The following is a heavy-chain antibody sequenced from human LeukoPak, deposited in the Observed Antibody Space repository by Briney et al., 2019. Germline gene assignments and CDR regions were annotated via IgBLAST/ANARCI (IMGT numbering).Heavy chain of an antibody. CDR2: ISYTGTYI. CDR1: AFSLNAYN. Sequence: GGSLRLSCAASAFSLNAYNMNWVRQAPGKGLEWVSSISYTGTYIYYADSVKGRFTISRDNSKNTLYLQMNSLRAEDTAVYYCAKDLWSSSWYTTDAFDIWGQGTMVTVSS. D-gene: IGHD6-13*01. V-gene: IGHV3-21*01. CDR3: AKDLWSSSWYTTDAFDI. J-gene: IGHJ3*02.